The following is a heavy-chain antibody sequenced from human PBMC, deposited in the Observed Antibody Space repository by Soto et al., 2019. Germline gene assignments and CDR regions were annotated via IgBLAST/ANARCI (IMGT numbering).Heavy chain of an antibody. CDR1: GGTFSGYD. D-gene: IGHD2-8*02. V-gene: IGHV4-34*01. CDR3: ARDKITGLFDY. J-gene: IGHJ4*02. CDR2: IDHSGNT. Sequence: PSETQSLTCTVYGGTFSGYDWSWIRQPPGKGLEWIGEIDHSGNTKYNPSLKSRVTILVDRSKNQFSLKLSSVTAADTAVYYCARDKITGLFDYWGQGTLVTVSS.